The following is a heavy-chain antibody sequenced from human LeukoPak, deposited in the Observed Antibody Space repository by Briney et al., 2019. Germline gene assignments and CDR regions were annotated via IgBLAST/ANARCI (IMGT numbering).Heavy chain of an antibody. V-gene: IGHV3-23*01. Sequence: GGSLRLSCAASGFIFSSYGMSWVRQAPGKGLEWVSGISGRGGATYSADSVKGRLTISRDNSKNTLYLHMNSLRAEDTAIYYCAKSQSLLSLGGPFDSWGQGTLDTVSS. D-gene: IGHD3-16*01. J-gene: IGHJ4*02. CDR1: GFIFSSYG. CDR3: AKSQSLLSLGGPFDS. CDR2: ISGRGGAT.